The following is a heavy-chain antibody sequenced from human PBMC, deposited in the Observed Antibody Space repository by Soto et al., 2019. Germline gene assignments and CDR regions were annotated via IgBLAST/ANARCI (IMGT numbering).Heavy chain of an antibody. D-gene: IGHD6-19*01. CDR1: GFTFSSYG. V-gene: IGHV3-30*18. CDR3: AKEGSVAGVDY. J-gene: IGHJ4*02. Sequence: QVQLVESGGGVVQPGRSLRLSCAASGFTFSSYGMHWVRQAPGKGLEWVAVISYDGSNKYYADSVKGRFTISRDNSKNTLYLQMNSLRAEDTAVYYCAKEGSVAGVDYWGQGTLVTVSS. CDR2: ISYDGSNK.